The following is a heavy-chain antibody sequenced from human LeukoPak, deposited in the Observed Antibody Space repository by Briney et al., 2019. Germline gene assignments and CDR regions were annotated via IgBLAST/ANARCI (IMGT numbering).Heavy chain of an antibody. CDR1: GYTFTGYY. CDR2: INPNNGGT. J-gene: IGHJ4*02. Sequence: ASVKVSCKASGYTFTGYYMHWVRQAPGQGLEWMGWINPNNGGTTSAQKFQGRVTMTRDTSISTAYMELSSLRSDDTAVYYCAREGYCSGGSCYSFDYWGQGTLVTVSS. V-gene: IGHV1-2*02. CDR3: AREGYCSGGSCYSFDY. D-gene: IGHD2-15*01.